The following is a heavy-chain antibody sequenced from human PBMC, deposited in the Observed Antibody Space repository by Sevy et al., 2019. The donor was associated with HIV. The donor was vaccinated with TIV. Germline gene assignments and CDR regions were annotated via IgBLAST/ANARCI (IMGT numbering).Heavy chain of an antibody. CDR3: VIGDTPRLTGSCTRLKDQSLNYFHF. CDR2: FVPEDGEI. D-gene: IGHD2-2*01. CDR1: GYTLSEVS. J-gene: IGHJ4*02. Sequence: ASVKVSCKVPGYTLSEVSMHWVRQAPGKGLEWMGGFVPEDGEIVYAQNFQGRVTVAEDTLTDTAYLEVTNLRSEDTATYFCVIGDTPRLTGSCTRLKDQSLNYFHFWGQGTLVTVSS. V-gene: IGHV1-24*01.